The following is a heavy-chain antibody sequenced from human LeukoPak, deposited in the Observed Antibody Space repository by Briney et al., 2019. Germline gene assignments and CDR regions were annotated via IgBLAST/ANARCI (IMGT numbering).Heavy chain of an antibody. J-gene: IGHJ3*02. CDR3: ARLPVAYCGGDCSSDDAFDI. CDR2: IYYSGST. CDR1: GGSISSSSYY. D-gene: IGHD2-21*02. V-gene: IGHV4-39*07. Sequence: SETLSLTCTVSGGSISSSSYYWGWIRQPPGKGLEWIGSIYYSGSTYYNPSLKSRVTISVDTSKNQFSLRLSSVTAADTAVYYCARLPVAYCGGDCSSDDAFDIWGQGTMVTVSS.